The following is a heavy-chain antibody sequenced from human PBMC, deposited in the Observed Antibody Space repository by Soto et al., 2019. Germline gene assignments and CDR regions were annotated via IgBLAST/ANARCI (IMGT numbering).Heavy chain of an antibody. CDR3: AKDLVDSSSWYSYYFDY. V-gene: IGHV3-30*18. Sequence: ESGGGVVQPGRSLRLSCAASGFTFSSYGMHWVRQAPGKGLEWVAVISYDGSNKYYADSVKGRFTISRDNSKNTLYLQMNSLRAEDTAVYYCAKDLVDSSSWYSYYFDYWGQGTLVTVSS. D-gene: IGHD6-13*01. CDR1: GFTFSSYG. CDR2: ISYDGSNK. J-gene: IGHJ4*02.